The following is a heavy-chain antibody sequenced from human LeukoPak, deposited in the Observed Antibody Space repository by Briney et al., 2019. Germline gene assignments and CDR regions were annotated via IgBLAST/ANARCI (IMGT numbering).Heavy chain of an antibody. V-gene: IGHV3-21*01. CDR3: ARDPAYYDSSGYYRGSDAFDI. Sequence: GGSLRLSCAASGFTFSSYSMNWVRQAPGKGLEWVSSISSSSSYIYYADSVKGRFTISRDNAKNSLYLQMNSLRAEDTAVYYCARDPAYYDSSGYYRGSDAFDIWGQGTMVTVSS. CDR1: GFTFSSYS. D-gene: IGHD3-22*01. J-gene: IGHJ3*02. CDR2: ISSSSSYI.